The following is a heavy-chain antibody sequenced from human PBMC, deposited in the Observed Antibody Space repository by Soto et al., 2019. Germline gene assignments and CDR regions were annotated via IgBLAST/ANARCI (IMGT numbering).Heavy chain of an antibody. Sequence: EVQLLESGGGLVQPGGSLRLSCAASGFTFSTYAMNWVRQAPGKGLEWVSAISGSGDRTYYADSVRGRFTISKDSSKNTLYLQMNSLRAEDTAAYYCAKDGAYSSSSLYYFDYWGQGTLVTVSS. CDR2: ISGSGDRT. D-gene: IGHD6-6*01. J-gene: IGHJ4*02. CDR1: GFTFSTYA. CDR3: AKDGAYSSSSLYYFDY. V-gene: IGHV3-23*01.